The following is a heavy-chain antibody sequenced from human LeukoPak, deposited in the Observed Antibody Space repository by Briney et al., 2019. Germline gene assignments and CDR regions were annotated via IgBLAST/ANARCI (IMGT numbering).Heavy chain of an antibody. Sequence: GASVKVSCKTSGYTFATYFMHWVRQAPGQGLEWMGYIKPISGVTNYAQKFRGRVTMTWDTSISTAYIELSGLTSDDTAIYYCARPTYCGSDCYFNFDYWGQGTLVTVSS. CDR2: IKPISGVT. V-gene: IGHV1-2*02. CDR3: ARPTYCGSDCYFNFDY. D-gene: IGHD2-21*02. J-gene: IGHJ4*02. CDR1: GYTFATYF.